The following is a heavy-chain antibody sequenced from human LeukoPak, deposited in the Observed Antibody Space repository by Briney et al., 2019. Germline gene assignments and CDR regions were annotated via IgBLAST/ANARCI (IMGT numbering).Heavy chain of an antibody. CDR1: GFTVSSNY. Sequence: GGSLRLSCATSGFTVSSNYMSWVRQAPGKGLEWVSVIYSGGNTYYADSMKGRFTISRDNAKNSLYLQMNGLRAEDTAIYYCARDSIGDYWGQGTLVTVSS. J-gene: IGHJ4*02. D-gene: IGHD2-21*01. CDR3: ARDSIGDY. V-gene: IGHV3-53*01. CDR2: IYSGGNT.